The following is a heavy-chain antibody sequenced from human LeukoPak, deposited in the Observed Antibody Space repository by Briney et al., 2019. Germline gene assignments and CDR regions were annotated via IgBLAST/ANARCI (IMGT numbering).Heavy chain of an antibody. J-gene: IGHJ4*02. CDR3: ARGDDYRVSFDY. CDR2: IYYSGST. V-gene: IGHV4-59*01. Sequence: PSETLSLTCTVSGGSISSYYWSWIRQPPGKGLEWIGYIYYSGSTNYNPSLKSRVTISVDTSKNQFSLKLSSVTAADTAVYYCARGDDYRVSFDYWGQGTLVTVSS. CDR1: GGSISSYY. D-gene: IGHD4-11*01.